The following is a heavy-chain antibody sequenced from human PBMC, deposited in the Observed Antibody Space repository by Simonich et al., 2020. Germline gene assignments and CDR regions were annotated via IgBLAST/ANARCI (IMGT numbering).Heavy chain of an antibody. J-gene: IGHJ3*02. V-gene: IGHV3-23*01. CDR2: ISGSGGST. Sequence: GGGLVQPGGSLRLSCAVSGFTFSSYAMSWVHQAPWNGLEWVLAISGSGGSTYYADSVKVRFNISIDNSKNTLYLQMNSLRADDTAVYYCAKDLGERITMILVVIDAFDIWGQGTMVTVSS. CDR1: GFTFSSYA. CDR3: AKDLGERITMILVVIDAFDI. D-gene: IGHD3-22*01.